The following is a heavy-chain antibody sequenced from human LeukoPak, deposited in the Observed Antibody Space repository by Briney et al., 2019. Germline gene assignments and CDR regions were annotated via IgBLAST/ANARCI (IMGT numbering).Heavy chain of an antibody. CDR1: XXRFTXYW. CDR2: IYLSDSDA. Sequence: GESLKISCKGSXXRFTXYWXGXVXXXXXXXXXXXGIIYLSDSDAXXXPSFQGQVTISAXKSISTAYLQWSSLKASDTAMYYCARLVVAGTRYFDYWGQGTLVTVSS. V-gene: IGHV5-51*01. D-gene: IGHD6-19*01. CDR3: ARLVVAGTRYFDY. J-gene: IGHJ4*02.